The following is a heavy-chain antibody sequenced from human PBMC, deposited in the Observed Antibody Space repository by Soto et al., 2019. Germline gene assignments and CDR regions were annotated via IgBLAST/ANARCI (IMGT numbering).Heavy chain of an antibody. Sequence: GESLKISCKASRYKFTTFWLNWVRQTPGKGLEWLGRIDPTDSFTNYSPPFEGHVTISVDRSISTAYLQWNSLQASDTAIYYCARPASGGSRDAFDVWGQGTTVTVSS. D-gene: IGHD2-15*01. J-gene: IGHJ3*01. CDR1: RYKFTTFW. V-gene: IGHV5-10-1*01. CDR2: IDPTDSFT. CDR3: ARPASGGSRDAFDV.